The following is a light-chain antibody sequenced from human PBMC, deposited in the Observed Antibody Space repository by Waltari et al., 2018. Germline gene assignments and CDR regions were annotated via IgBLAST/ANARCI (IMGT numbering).Light chain of an antibody. V-gene: IGLV1-44*01. CDR3: ATWDDRLTSVV. CDR1: NSNIGSNT. CDR2: SND. Sequence: QSVLTQPPSASGTPGQRVTISCSGSNSNIGSNTVNWYQQLPGTAPRLLIYSNDPRPSGVPDRFSGSQSGTSASLAISGLQSEDEADYYCATWDDRLTSVVFGGGTKVTVL. J-gene: IGLJ2*01.